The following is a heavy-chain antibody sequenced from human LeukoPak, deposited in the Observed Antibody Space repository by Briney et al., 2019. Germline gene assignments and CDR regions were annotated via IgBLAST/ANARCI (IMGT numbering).Heavy chain of an antibody. D-gene: IGHD4-17*01. Sequence: PGGSLRLSCVVPGIKFSDAWMSWVRQAPGKGPEWVGRIKSKGSGGTIDYIAPVEGRFTISRDDSKNMVYLQMNSLKTEDTAVYYCTRRQNSGDYGGDYWGQGTLVTVSS. CDR3: TRRQNSGDYGGDY. CDR1: GIKFSDAW. V-gene: IGHV3-15*01. CDR2: IKSKGSGGTI. J-gene: IGHJ4*02.